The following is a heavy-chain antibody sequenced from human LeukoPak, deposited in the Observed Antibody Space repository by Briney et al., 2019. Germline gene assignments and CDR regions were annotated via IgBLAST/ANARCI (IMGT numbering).Heavy chain of an antibody. Sequence: GGSLRLSCAASGFTVSSNYMSWVRQAPGKGLEWVSVIYSGGSTYYADSVKGRFTISRDNSKNTLYLQMNSLRAEDTAVYYCANDGAYDSSGYFMSFNYWGQGTLVTVSS. CDR2: IYSGGST. J-gene: IGHJ4*02. CDR1: GFTVSSNY. V-gene: IGHV3-53*01. D-gene: IGHD3-22*01. CDR3: ANDGAYDSSGYFMSFNY.